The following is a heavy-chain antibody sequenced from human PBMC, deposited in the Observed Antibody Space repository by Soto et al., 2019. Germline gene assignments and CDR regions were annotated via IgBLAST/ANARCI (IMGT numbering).Heavy chain of an antibody. V-gene: IGHV1-18*01. D-gene: IGHD6-6*01. J-gene: IGHJ5*02. CDR1: GYTFTSYG. CDR3: ARVEFSSWQDNWFDP. Sequence: QVQLGQSGAEVKKPGASVKVSCKASGYTFTSYGIIWVRQAPGQGLEWMGWISAYNGNTNYAQKLQGRVTMTTDTSTSTAYMELRSLRSDDTAVYYCARVEFSSWQDNWFDPWGQGTLVTVSS. CDR2: ISAYNGNT.